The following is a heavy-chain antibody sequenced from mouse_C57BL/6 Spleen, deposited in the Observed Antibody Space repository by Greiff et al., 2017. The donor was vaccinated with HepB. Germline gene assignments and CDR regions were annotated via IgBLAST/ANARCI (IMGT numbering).Heavy chain of an antibody. V-gene: IGHV1-64*01. CDR2: IHPTSGST. J-gene: IGHJ2*01. Sequence: VQLQHPGAELVKPGASVKLSCKASGYTFTSYWMHWVKQRPVQGLEWIGMIHPTSGSTNYNEKFKSKATLTVDKSSSTAYMQLSSLTCEDSAVYYCARYYGSSDGFDYWGQGTTLTVSS. CDR3: ARYYGSSDGFDY. CDR1: GYTFTSYW. D-gene: IGHD1-1*01.